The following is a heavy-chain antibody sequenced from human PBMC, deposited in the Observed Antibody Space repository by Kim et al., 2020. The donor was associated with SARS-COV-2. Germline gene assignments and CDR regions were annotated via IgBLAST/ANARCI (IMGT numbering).Heavy chain of an antibody. CDR2: IKSKTDGGTT. V-gene: IGHV3-15*01. CDR3: TTDIYDSSGYGAGAY. CDR1: GFTFSNAW. D-gene: IGHD3-22*01. J-gene: IGHJ4*02. Sequence: GGSLRLSCAASGFTFSNAWMSWVRQAPGKGLEWVGRIKSKTDGGTTDYAAPVKGRFTISRDDSKNTLYLQMNSLKTEDTAVYYCTTDIYDSSGYGAGAYWGQGTLVTVSS.